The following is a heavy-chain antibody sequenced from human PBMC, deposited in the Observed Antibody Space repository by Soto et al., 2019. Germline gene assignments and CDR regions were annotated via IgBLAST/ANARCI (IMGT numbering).Heavy chain of an antibody. Sequence: SETQSVTCTVPGGSISSGGYYWSWIRQHPGKGLEWIGYIYYSGSTYYNPSLKSRVTISVDTSKNQFSLKLSSVTAADTAVYYCASHYDILTPFDYWGQGTLVTVS. CDR1: GGSISSGGYY. CDR3: ASHYDILTPFDY. V-gene: IGHV4-31*03. CDR2: IYYSGST. J-gene: IGHJ4*02. D-gene: IGHD3-9*01.